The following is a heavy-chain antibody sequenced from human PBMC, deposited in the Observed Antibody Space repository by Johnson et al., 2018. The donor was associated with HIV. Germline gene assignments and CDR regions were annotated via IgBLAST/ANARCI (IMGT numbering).Heavy chain of an antibody. D-gene: IGHD3-3*01. J-gene: IGHJ3*02. Sequence: QMLLVESGGGVVRPGGSLRLSCAASGFTFKDYYMNWIRQAPGKGLEWISYISGSGFDTFYADSVKGRFTITRDNAKNSLYLQMNSLRAEDTALYYCARGAPWSGSDAFDIWGQGTMVTVSS. CDR2: ISGSGFDT. CDR1: GFTFKDYY. CDR3: ARGAPWSGSDAFDI. V-gene: IGHV3-11*05.